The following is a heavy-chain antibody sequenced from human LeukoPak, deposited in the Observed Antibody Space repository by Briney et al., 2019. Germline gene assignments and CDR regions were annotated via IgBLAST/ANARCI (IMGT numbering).Heavy chain of an antibody. CDR3: ARSEQETKSDPGIAVAGTSEYFQH. CDR1: GGTFSSYA. J-gene: IGHJ1*01. Sequence: SVKLSCNASGGTFSSYAISWVRQAPGQGLEWMGRIIPILGIANYAQKYQDRVTITADKSTSTAYMELSSLRSEDTAVYYCARSEQETKSDPGIAVAGTSEYFQHWGQGTLVTVSS. D-gene: IGHD6-19*01. V-gene: IGHV1-69*04. CDR2: IIPILGIA.